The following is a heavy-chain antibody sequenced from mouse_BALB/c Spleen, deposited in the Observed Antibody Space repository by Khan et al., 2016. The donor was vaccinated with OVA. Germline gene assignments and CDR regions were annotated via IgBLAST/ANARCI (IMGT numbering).Heavy chain of an antibody. Sequence: VQLQQSGAELMKPGASVKISCKATGYTFSSYWIEWVKQRPGHGLEWIGEILPGSGNTNYNEKFRGKATFTANTSSNTSYMQLSSLTSEDSAVLNCAREGNYYGSPRKDKWGQGTTLTVSS. V-gene: IGHV1-9*01. CDR3: AREGNYYGSPRKDK. D-gene: IGHD1-1*01. J-gene: IGHJ2*01. CDR2: ILPGSGNT. CDR1: GYTFSSYW.